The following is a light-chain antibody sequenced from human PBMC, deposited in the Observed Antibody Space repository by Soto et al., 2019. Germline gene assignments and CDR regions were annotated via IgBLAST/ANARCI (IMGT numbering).Light chain of an antibody. Sequence: EVVLTQSPGTLSLSPGERVTLSCRASQSISYNPLAWFQQKPGQAPRLLIYETSKRAAGIPDRFSGSGSGTDFTLAIRRLEPGDFAVYYCHHYGGTPYIFGQGTKVDIK. V-gene: IGKV3-20*01. J-gene: IGKJ2*01. CDR3: HHYGGTPYI. CDR1: QSISYNP. CDR2: ETS.